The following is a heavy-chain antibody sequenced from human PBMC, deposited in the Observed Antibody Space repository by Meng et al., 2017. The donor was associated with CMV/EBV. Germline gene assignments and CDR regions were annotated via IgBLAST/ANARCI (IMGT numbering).Heavy chain of an antibody. CDR1: GFTFSSSN. CDR2: IRYDGSNK. CDR3: ATYWSADY. Sequence: GGSLRLSCTASGFTFSSSNMHWVRQAPGKGLEWVAFIRYDGSNKYYADSVKGRLTISRDNSKNTLFLQMNSLRAEDTAMYYCATYWSADYWGQGTLVTVSS. J-gene: IGHJ4*02. V-gene: IGHV3-30*02. D-gene: IGHD1-1*01.